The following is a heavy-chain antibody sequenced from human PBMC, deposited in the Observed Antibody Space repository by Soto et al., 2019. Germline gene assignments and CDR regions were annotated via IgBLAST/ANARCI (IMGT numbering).Heavy chain of an antibody. V-gene: IGHV1-8*01. Sequence: ASVKVSCKASGYTFTSYDINWVRQATGQGLEWMGWMNPNSGNTGYAQKFQGRVTMTRNTSISTAYMELSSLRSVDTAVYYCARGGTVVVAAADYYYYMDVWGKATTVTVSS. D-gene: IGHD2-15*01. CDR1: GYTFTSYD. CDR3: ARGGTVVVAAADYYYYMDV. J-gene: IGHJ6*03. CDR2: MNPNSGNT.